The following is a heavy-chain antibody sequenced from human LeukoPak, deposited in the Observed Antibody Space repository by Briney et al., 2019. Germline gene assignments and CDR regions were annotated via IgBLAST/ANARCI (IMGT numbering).Heavy chain of an antibody. J-gene: IGHJ4*02. CDR1: GLTVSSNY. CDR2: LYSDGTT. CDR3: ANYDTTGFYFDQ. D-gene: IGHD3-22*01. Sequence: GGSLRLSRSASGLTVSSNYMSWVRQAPGKGLEWVSLLYSDGTTYYADSVRGRFAISRDNSKNTLYLQMFSLRAEDTAMYYCANYDTTGFYFDQRGQGTLVTVSS. V-gene: IGHV3-53*01.